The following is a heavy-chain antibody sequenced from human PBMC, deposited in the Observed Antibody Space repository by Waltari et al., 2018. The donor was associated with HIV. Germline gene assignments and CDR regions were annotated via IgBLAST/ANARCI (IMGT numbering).Heavy chain of an antibody. CDR3: AHRRAHSSNWNAGFFDY. D-gene: IGHD1-20*01. V-gene: IGHV2-5*02. CDR2: IYWDDDK. CDR1: GFSLSTNGVG. J-gene: IGHJ4*02. Sequence: QITLKESGPTLVKPTQTLTLTCTFSGFSLSTNGVGVGWIRQPPGKALEWLVFIYWDDDKRYSPSLRSRLTISKDTSKNQVVLTMTNMDPVDTATYFCAHRRAHSSNWNAGFFDYWGQGILVTVSS.